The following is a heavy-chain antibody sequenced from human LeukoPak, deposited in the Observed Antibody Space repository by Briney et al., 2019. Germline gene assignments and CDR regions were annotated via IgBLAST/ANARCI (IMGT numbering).Heavy chain of an antibody. CDR3: AKGLSDWLLSAFDY. V-gene: IGHV3-23*01. J-gene: IGHJ4*02. CDR2: ISGSGGST. D-gene: IGHD3-9*01. CDR1: GFTFSSYS. Sequence: PGGSLRLSCAASGFTFSSYSMNWVRQAPGKGLEWVSVISGSGGSTYYADSVKGRFTVSRDNSKNTLYLQMNSLRAEDTAVYYCAKGLSDWLLSAFDYWGQGTLVTVSS.